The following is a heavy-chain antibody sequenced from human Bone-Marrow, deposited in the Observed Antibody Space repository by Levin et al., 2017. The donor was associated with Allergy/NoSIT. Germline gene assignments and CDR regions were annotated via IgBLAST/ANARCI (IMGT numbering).Heavy chain of an antibody. CDR1: GGSISSSSYY. J-gene: IGHJ5*02. CDR2: IYYSGST. V-gene: IGHV4-39*01. CDR3: ARLQVLTYCTNGVCYLNWFDP. Sequence: NTSETLSLTCTVSGGSISSSSYYWGWIRQPPGTGLEWIGSIYYSGSTYYNPSLKSRVTISVDTSKNQFSLKLSSVTAADTAVYYCARLQVLTYCTNGVCYLNWFDPWGQGTLVTVSS. D-gene: IGHD2-8*01.